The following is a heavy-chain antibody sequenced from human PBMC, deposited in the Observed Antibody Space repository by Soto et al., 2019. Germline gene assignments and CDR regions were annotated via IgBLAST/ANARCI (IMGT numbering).Heavy chain of an antibody. J-gene: IGHJ6*01. V-gene: IGHV1-18*01. CDR1: GYTFTSYG. CDR3: ARVYGDHSKAVYYYGMEV. Sequence: ASVKVSCKASGYTFTSYGISWVRQAPGQGLEWMGWISAYNGNTNYAQKLQGRVTMTTDTSTSTAYMELRSLRSDDTAVYYCARVYGDHSKAVYYYGMEVWGQGTTVTVSS. CDR2: ISAYNGNT. D-gene: IGHD4-17*01.